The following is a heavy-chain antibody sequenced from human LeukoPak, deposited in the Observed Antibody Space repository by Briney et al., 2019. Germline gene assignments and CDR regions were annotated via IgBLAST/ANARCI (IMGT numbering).Heavy chain of an antibody. Sequence: GRSLRLSCAASGFTFSSYGMHWVRQAPGKGLEWVAVIWYDGSNKYYADSVKGRFTISRDNSKNTLYLQMNSLRAEDTAVYYCARGAYCSSTSCYEGLYYYYYGMDVWGQGTTVTVSS. V-gene: IGHV3-33*01. CDR3: ARGAYCSSTSCYEGLYYYYYGMDV. D-gene: IGHD2-2*01. CDR2: IWYDGSNK. J-gene: IGHJ6*02. CDR1: GFTFSSYG.